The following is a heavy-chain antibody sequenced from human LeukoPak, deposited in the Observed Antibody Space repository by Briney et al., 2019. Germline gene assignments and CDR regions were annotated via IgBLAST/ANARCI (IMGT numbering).Heavy chain of an antibody. J-gene: IGHJ6*03. CDR1: GGSFSGYY. CDR2: IDHSGTT. D-gene: IGHD2-2*02. V-gene: IGHV4-34*01. CDR3: ATGRNGVVPAPILGVGPWYNYHYMDV. Sequence: SETLTLTCVVYGGSFSGYYWSWIRQPPGKGLEWIGEIDHSGTTNYNPSLKSRVTMSVDTSKNQFSLMVSSVTAADTAVYYCATGRNGVVPAPILGVGPWYNYHYMDVWGKGTTVTVSS.